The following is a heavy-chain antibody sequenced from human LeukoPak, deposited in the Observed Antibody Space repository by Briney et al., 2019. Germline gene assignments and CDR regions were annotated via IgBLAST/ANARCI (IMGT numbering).Heavy chain of an antibody. CDR2: INHSGST. Sequence: GSLRLSCAASGFTFNTYWMSWVRQPPGKGLEWIGEINHSGSTNYNPSLKSRVTISVDTSKNQFSLKLSSVTAADTAVYYCARGGELWLLHNWFDPWGQGTLVTVSS. J-gene: IGHJ5*02. D-gene: IGHD5-18*01. CDR1: GFTFNTYW. V-gene: IGHV4-34*01. CDR3: ARGGELWLLHNWFDP.